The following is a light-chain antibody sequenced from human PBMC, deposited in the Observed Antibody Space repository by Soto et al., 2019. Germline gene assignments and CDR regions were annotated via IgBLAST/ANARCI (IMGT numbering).Light chain of an antibody. CDR3: QHGYVAPYN. CDR2: AAS. J-gene: IGKJ2*01. CDR1: QGIRND. Sequence: DIQMTQSPSSLSASVGDRVIITCRASQGIRNDLGWYQQKVGKAPKRLIFAASSLQSGVPSRFSGSGSGTEFTLTIRSLQPEDFATYYCQHGYVAPYNFGQGTKV. V-gene: IGKV1-17*01.